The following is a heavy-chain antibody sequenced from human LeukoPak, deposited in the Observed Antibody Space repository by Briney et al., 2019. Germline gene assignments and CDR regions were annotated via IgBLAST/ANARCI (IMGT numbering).Heavy chain of an antibody. CDR2: IYPGDSDT. V-gene: IGHV5-51*01. D-gene: IGHD4-23*01. CDR1: GYSFTSYW. CDR3: ARPAEDYGGNHGDAFDI. J-gene: IGHJ3*02. Sequence: GESLKISCKGSGYSFTSYWIGWVRQMPGKGLEWMGIIYPGDSDTRYSPSFQGQVTISADKSISTAYLQWSSLEASDTAMYYCARPAEDYGGNHGDAFDIWGQGTMVTVSS.